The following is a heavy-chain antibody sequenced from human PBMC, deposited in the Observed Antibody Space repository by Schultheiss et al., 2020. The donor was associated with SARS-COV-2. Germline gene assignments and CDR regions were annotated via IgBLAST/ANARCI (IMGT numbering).Heavy chain of an antibody. D-gene: IGHD2-2*01. Sequence: GESLKISCAASGFTFSSYEMNWVRQAPGKGLEWVSYISSSGSTIYYADSVKGRFTISRDNAKNSLYLQMNSLRAEDTAVYYCARDYLSQRYCSSTSCEPLYYYYYGMDVWGQGTTVTVSS. CDR1: GFTFSSYE. CDR2: ISSSGSTI. J-gene: IGHJ6*02. CDR3: ARDYLSQRYCSSTSCEPLYYYYYGMDV. V-gene: IGHV3-48*03.